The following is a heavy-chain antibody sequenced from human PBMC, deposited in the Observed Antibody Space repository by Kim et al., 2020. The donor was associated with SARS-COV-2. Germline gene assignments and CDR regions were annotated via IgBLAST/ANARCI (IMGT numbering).Heavy chain of an antibody. CDR3: AAGLDY. V-gene: IGHV1-24*01. Sequence: PEDGETIYAQKFQGRVTMTEDTSTDTAYMELSSLRSEDTAVYYCAAGLDYWGQGTLVTVSS. CDR2: PEDGET. J-gene: IGHJ4*02.